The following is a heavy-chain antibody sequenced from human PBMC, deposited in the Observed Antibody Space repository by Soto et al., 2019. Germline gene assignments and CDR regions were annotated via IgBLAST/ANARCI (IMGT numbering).Heavy chain of an antibody. CDR1: GGTYSSYA. J-gene: IGHJ6*02. CDR2: IIPIFGTA. V-gene: IGHV1-69*13. Sequence: SVKVSCKASGGTYSSYAISWVRQAPGQGLEWMGGIIPIFGTANYAQKFQGRVTITADESTSTAYMELSSLRSEDTAVYYCARGSYYYGSGSYSNGYYYYYGMDVWGQGTTVTVSS. D-gene: IGHD3-10*01. CDR3: ARGSYYYGSGSYSNGYYYYYGMDV.